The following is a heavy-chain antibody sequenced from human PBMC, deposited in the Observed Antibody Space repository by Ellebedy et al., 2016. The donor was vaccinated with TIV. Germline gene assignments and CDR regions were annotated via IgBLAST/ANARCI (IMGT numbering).Heavy chain of an antibody. Sequence: GESLKISCAASGFTFSDYYMSWIRQAPGKGLEWVSYISSSGSTIYYADSVKGRFTISRDNSKNSLYLQMNSLRTEDTALYYCAKVGYSYGYDAFDIWGQGTMVTVSS. J-gene: IGHJ3*02. V-gene: IGHV3-11*01. CDR3: AKVGYSYGYDAFDI. D-gene: IGHD5-18*01. CDR1: GFTFSDYY. CDR2: ISSSGSTI.